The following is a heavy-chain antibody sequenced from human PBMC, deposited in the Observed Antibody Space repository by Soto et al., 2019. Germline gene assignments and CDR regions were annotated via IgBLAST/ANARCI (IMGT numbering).Heavy chain of an antibody. D-gene: IGHD6-19*01. CDR2: MNPNSGNT. J-gene: IGHJ1*01. CDR1: GYTFTSYD. V-gene: IGHV1-8*01. Sequence: QVQLVQSGAEVKKPGASVKVSCKASGYTFTSYDINWVRQATGQGLEWMGWMNPNSGNTGYAQKSQGRVTMTRNTSICRAYVELSSLRSEDTAVYYCARVTHGSGWEFEYFQHWGRGTLVMVSS. CDR3: ARVTHGSGWEFEYFQH.